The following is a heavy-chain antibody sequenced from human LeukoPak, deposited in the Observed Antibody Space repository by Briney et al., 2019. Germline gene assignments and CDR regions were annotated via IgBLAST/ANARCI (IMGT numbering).Heavy chain of an antibody. V-gene: IGHV3-30-3*01. D-gene: IGHD3-3*01. CDR1: GFTFSSYA. CDR3: AREDNDFWSGTSLYFDY. CDR2: ISYDGSNK. J-gene: IGHJ4*02. Sequence: PGGSLRLSCAASGFTFSSYAMHWVRQAPGKGLEWVAVISYDGSNKYYADSVKGRFTISRDNSKNTLYLQMNSLRAEDTAVYYCAREDNDFWSGTSLYFDYWGQGTLVTVSS.